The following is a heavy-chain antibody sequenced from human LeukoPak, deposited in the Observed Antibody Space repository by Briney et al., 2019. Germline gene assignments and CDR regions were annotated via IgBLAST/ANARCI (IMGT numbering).Heavy chain of an antibody. D-gene: IGHD3-10*01. Sequence: SETLSLTCSVSGGSISNYYWSWIGQPPGKVLEGIGYIYYSGITNYNPSLKSRVTISIDTSKNQFSLKLSSVTAADTAVYYCARNYYGSGSIFDYWGQGTLVTVSS. CDR3: ARNYYGSGSIFDY. CDR1: GGSISNYY. CDR2: IYYSGIT. V-gene: IGHV4-59*08. J-gene: IGHJ4*02.